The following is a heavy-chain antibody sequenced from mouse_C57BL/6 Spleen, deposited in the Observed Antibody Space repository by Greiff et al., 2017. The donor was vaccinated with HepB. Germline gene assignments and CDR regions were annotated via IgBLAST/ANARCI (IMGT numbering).Heavy chain of an antibody. CDR1: GYTFTSYW. Sequence: VQLQQPGAELVKPGASVKLSCKASGYTFTSYWMQWVKQRPGQGLEWIGEIDPSDSYTNYNQRFKGKATLTVDTSSSTAYMQLSSLTSEDSAVYYCATPYGPLAMDYWGQGTSVTVSS. CDR3: ATPYGPLAMDY. V-gene: IGHV1-50*01. CDR2: IDPSDSYT. D-gene: IGHD1-1*02. J-gene: IGHJ4*01.